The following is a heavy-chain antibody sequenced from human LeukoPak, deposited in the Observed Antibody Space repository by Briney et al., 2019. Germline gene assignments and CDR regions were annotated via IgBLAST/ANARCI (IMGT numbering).Heavy chain of an antibody. V-gene: IGHV4-34*01. CDR2: IYYSGST. Sequence: SETLSLTCAVYGGSFSGYYWSWIRQPPGKGLEWIGSIYYSGSTYYNPSLKSRVTISVDTSKNQFSLKLSSVTAADTAVYYCARDPLTYYDFWSGVGAAFDIRGQGTMVTVSS. CDR1: GGSFSGYY. J-gene: IGHJ3*02. D-gene: IGHD3-3*01. CDR3: ARDPLTYYDFWSGVGAAFDI.